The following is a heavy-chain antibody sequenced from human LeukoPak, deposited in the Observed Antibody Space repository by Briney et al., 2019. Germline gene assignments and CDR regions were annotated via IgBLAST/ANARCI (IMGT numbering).Heavy chain of an antibody. CDR1: GFTFSSYA. CDR3: AREHSSWRGSDWLLKTRPGRPFDY. CDR2: ISYDGSNK. Sequence: GGSLRLSCAASGFTFSSYAMHWVRQAPGKGLEWVAVISYDGSNKYCADSVKGRFTISRDNAKNSLYLQMNSLRAEDTAVYYCAREHSSWRGSDWLLKTRPGRPFDYWGQGTLVTVSS. V-gene: IGHV3-30*04. D-gene: IGHD3-9*01. J-gene: IGHJ4*02.